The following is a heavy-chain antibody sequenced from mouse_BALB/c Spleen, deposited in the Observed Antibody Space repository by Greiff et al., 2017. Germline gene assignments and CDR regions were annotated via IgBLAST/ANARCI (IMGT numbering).Heavy chain of an antibody. CDR1: GFAFSSYD. D-gene: IGHD2-3*01. J-gene: IGHJ3*01. CDR3: ARQGDGYYAY. CDR2: ISSGGGST. Sequence: EVQGVESGGGLVKPGGSLKLSCAASGFAFSSYDMSWVRQTPEKRLEWVAYISSGGGSTYYPDTVKGRFTISRDNAKNTLYLQMSSLKSEDTAMYYCARQGDGYYAYWGQGTLVTVSA. V-gene: IGHV5-12-1*01.